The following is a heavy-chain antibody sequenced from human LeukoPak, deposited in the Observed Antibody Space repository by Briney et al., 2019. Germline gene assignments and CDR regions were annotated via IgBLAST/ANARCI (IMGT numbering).Heavy chain of an antibody. D-gene: IGHD3-22*01. CDR3: ARDRGSSGYFDY. Sequence: ASVKVSCKASGYTFTGYYMHWVRQAPGQGLEWMGIINPSGGSTSYAQKFQGRVTMTRDTSTSTVYMELSSLRSEDKAVYYCARDRGSSGYFDYWGQGTLVTVSS. J-gene: IGHJ4*02. V-gene: IGHV1-46*01. CDR1: GYTFTGYY. CDR2: INPSGGST.